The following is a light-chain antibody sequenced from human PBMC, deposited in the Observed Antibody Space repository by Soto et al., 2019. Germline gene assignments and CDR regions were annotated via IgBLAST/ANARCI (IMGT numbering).Light chain of an antibody. CDR3: QQSYSNSYT. J-gene: IGKJ2*01. Sequence: DIQLTQSPSSLSASVGDRVTITCRASQSMSDSLNWYQQKSGQAPKLLIYSASNLESGVPSRFSGGGSGTDFTLTISSLQPEDFGTYFCQQSYSNSYTFGQGTTPEIK. V-gene: IGKV1-39*01. CDR1: QSMSDS. CDR2: SAS.